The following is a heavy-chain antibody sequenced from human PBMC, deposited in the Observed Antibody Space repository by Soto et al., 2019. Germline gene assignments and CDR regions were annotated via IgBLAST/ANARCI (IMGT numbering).Heavy chain of an antibody. CDR3: ARWDGIFGAGGVD. V-gene: IGHV1-18*01. J-gene: IGHJ4*02. Sequence: QVHLVQSGAEVRRPGASVRVSCKASGYIFTQYGIGWVRQAPGQGLEWMGWINGFNGKPNYAQEFRGRVTMTTDTSTRTAYMDLRSLTSDDTGVYYCARWDGIFGAGGVDWGQGTLVTVSS. CDR2: INGFNGKP. D-gene: IGHD3-16*01. CDR1: GYIFTQYG.